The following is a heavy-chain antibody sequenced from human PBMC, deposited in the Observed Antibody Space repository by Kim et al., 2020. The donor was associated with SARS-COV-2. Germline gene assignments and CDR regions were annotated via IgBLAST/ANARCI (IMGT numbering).Heavy chain of an antibody. J-gene: IGHJ5*02. V-gene: IGHV6-1*01. Sequence: SQTLSLTCDISGDGVSRNSATWNWIRQSPSRGLEWLGRTYYRSKWYNDYAVSVKSRISINPDTSKNQFSLQLNSVTPEDTAVYYCARGSPHLDPWGQRTLVTVSS. D-gene: IGHD6-6*01. CDR2: TYYRSKWYN. CDR3: ARGSPHLDP. CDR1: GDGVSRNSAT.